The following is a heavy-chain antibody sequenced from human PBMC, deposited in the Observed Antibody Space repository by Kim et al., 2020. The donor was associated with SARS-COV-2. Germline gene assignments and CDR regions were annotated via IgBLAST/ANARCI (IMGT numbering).Heavy chain of an antibody. Sequence: SYTNYADSVKGRFTISRDNAKNSLYLQMNSLRAEDTAVYYCARARGLVHYWGQGTLVTVSS. J-gene: IGHJ4*02. D-gene: IGHD6-19*01. V-gene: IGHV3-11*03. CDR2: SYT. CDR3: ARARGLVHY.